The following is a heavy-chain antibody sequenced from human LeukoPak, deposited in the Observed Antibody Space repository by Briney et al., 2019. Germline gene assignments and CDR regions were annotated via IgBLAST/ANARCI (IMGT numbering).Heavy chain of an antibody. D-gene: IGHD2-2*01. CDR2: ISYDGSNK. CDR1: GFTFSSYG. CDR3: AKDRLEYQLVPYYYGMDV. V-gene: IGHV3-30*18. J-gene: IGHJ6*04. Sequence: GGSLRLSCAASGFTFSSYGMHWVRQAPGKGLEWVAVISYDGSNKYYADSVKGRFTISRDNSKNTLYLQMNSLRAEDTAVYYCAKDRLEYQLVPYYYGMDVWGKGTTVTASS.